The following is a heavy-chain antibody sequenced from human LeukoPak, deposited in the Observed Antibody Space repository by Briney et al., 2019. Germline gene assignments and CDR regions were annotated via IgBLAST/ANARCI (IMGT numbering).Heavy chain of an antibody. CDR3: ANGWSPDY. CDR2: ISGSGGST. V-gene: IGHV3-23*01. Sequence: GRSLRLSCAASGFTFSSYAMSWVRQAPGKGLEWVSGISGSGGSTYYADSVKGRFTIFRDNSKNTLYLQMNSLRAEDTAVYHCANGWSPDYWGRGTLSPSLQ. J-gene: IGHJ4*02. CDR1: GFTFSSYA. D-gene: IGHD2-15*01.